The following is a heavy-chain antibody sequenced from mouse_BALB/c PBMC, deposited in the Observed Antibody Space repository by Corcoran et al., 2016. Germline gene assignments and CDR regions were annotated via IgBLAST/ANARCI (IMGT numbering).Heavy chain of an antibody. CDR2: INPNNGDT. V-gene: IGHV1-18*01. D-gene: IGHD1-1*01. CDR3: ARSYYGGSWYVDV. CDR1: GYPFTEYT. Sequence: DVQLQQSGPDLVKPGASVKISCMTSGYPFTEYTMHWVKQSHEKSLEWIGGINPNNGDTIYNQKFKVKATLTVDKSSNTAYMDLRSLTSEDSAVYYCARSYYGGSWYVDVWGAGTTVTVSS. J-gene: IGHJ1*01.